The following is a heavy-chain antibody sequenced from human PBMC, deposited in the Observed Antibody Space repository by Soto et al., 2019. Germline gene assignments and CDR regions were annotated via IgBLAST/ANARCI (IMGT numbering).Heavy chain of an antibody. D-gene: IGHD3-3*01. CDR2: INAGNGNT. CDR3: ARETYYDFWSGPYYGMDV. CDR1: GYTFTSYA. J-gene: IGHJ6*02. V-gene: IGHV1-3*01. Sequence: ASVKVSCKASGYTFTSYAMNWVRQAPGQRLEWMGWINAGNGNTKYSQKFQGRVTITRDNSKNTLYLQMNSLRAEDTAVYYCARETYYDFWSGPYYGMDVWGQGTTVTVSS.